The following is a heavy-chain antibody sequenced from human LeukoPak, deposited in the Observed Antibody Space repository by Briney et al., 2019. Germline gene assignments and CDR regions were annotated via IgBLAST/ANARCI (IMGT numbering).Heavy chain of an antibody. CDR1: GGSISSSSYY. Sequence: SETLSLTCTVSGGSISSSSYYWGWIRQPPGKGLEWIGSIYYSGSTYYNPSLKSRVTISVDTSRNQFSLKLSSVTAADTAVYYCARVEYSNSRYVLDSWGQGTLVTVSS. J-gene: IGHJ5*01. CDR2: IYYSGST. D-gene: IGHD6-13*01. CDR3: ARVEYSNSRYVLDS. V-gene: IGHV4-39*07.